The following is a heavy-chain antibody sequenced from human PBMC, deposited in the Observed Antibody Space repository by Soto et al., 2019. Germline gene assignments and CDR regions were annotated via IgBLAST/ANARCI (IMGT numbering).Heavy chain of an antibody. D-gene: IGHD2-2*01. J-gene: IGHJ3*02. CDR2: ISGSGGST. Sequence: GGSLRLSCAASGFTFSSYAMSWVRQAPGKGLEWVSAISGSGGSTYYADSVKGRFTISRDNSKNTLYLQMNSLRAEDTAVYYCAKDQDPVVPAAMYPWYAFDIWGQGTMVTVSS. V-gene: IGHV3-23*01. CDR3: AKDQDPVVPAAMYPWYAFDI. CDR1: GFTFSSYA.